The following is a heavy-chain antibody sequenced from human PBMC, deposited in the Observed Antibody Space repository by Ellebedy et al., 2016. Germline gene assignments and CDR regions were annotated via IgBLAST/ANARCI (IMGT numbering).Heavy chain of an antibody. D-gene: IGHD1-14*01. Sequence: GGSLRLSCEGFDFTFSRSWMHWVRQAPGKGLVWVSRIEGDGSVTNYADSVKGRFTITRDNAKKTVYLQMNSLRVEDTAVYYCARDMNHAFDVWGQGTMVTVSP. CDR3: ARDMNHAFDV. J-gene: IGHJ3*01. CDR1: DFTFSRSW. CDR2: IEGDGSVT. V-gene: IGHV3-74*01.